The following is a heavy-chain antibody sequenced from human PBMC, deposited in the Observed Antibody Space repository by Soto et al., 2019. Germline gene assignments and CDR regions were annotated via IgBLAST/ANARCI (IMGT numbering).Heavy chain of an antibody. V-gene: IGHV4-31*03. CDR3: ARARFQVLYGKPYFDS. J-gene: IGHJ4*02. D-gene: IGHD2-2*02. Sequence: SETLSLTCTVSGGSITTGGSYWSWIRQHPGKGLEWIGNIYHSGNTYYNPSLKSRLTISVDTSKNHFSLMVDSVTAADTAVYYCARARFQVLYGKPYFDSWGQGTLVTISS. CDR1: GGSITTGGSY. CDR2: IYHSGNT.